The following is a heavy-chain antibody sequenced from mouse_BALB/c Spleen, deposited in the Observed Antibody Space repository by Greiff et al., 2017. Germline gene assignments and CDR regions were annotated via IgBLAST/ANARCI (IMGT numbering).Heavy chain of an antibody. V-gene: IGHV1-5*01. CDR2: IYPGNSDT. J-gene: IGHJ4*01. CDR1: GYTFTSYW. Sequence: EVQLQQSGTVLARPGASVKMSCKASGYTFTSYWMHWVKQRPGQGLEWIGAIYPGNSDTSYNQKFKGKAKLTAVTSTSTAYMELSSLTNEDSAVYYCTRAGLLRSYAMDYWGQGTSVTVSS. D-gene: IGHD1-1*01. CDR3: TRAGLLRSYAMDY.